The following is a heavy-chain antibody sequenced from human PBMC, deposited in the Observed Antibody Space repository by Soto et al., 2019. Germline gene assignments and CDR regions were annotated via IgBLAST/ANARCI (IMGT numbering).Heavy chain of an antibody. CDR1: GFTFSSYG. Sequence: GGSLRLSCAASGFTFSSYGMHWVRQAPGKGLEWVAVIWYDGSNKYYADSVKGRFTISRDNSKNTLYLQMNSLRAEDTAVYYCARDRSPQQQPEYGMDVWGQGTTVTVSS. J-gene: IGHJ6*02. CDR3: ARDRSPQQQPEYGMDV. V-gene: IGHV3-33*01. D-gene: IGHD6-13*01. CDR2: IWYDGSNK.